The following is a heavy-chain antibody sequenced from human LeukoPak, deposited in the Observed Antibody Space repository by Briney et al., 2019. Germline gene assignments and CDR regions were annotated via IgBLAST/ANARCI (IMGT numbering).Heavy chain of an antibody. Sequence: PGGSLRLSCAASGFTFSSYWMSWVRQAPGKGLEWVANIKQDGSEKYYVDSVKGRFTISRDNAKNSLYLQMNSLRAEDTAVYYCARGGWDDFWSGGGDYFEYWGQGTLVTVSS. CDR2: IKQDGSEK. CDR3: ARGGWDDFWSGGGDYFEY. D-gene: IGHD3-3*01. V-gene: IGHV3-7*01. CDR1: GFTFSSYW. J-gene: IGHJ4*02.